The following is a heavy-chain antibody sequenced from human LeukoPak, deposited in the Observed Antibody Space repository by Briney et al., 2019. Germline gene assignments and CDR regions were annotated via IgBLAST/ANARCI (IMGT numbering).Heavy chain of an antibody. CDR2: IYYSGST. V-gene: IGHV4-59*01. J-gene: IGHJ4*02. D-gene: IGHD6-19*01. CDR3: ARVLLAGTVDY. Sequence: SETLSLTCTVSGGSISSYYWSWIRQPPGKGLEWIGYIYYSGSTNYNPSLKSRVTISVDTSKNQFSLKLSSVTAADTAVYYCARVLLAGTVDYWGQGTLVTVSP. CDR1: GGSISSYY.